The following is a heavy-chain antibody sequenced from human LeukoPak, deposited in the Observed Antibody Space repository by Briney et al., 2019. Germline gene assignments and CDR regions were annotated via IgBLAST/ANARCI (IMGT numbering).Heavy chain of an antibody. CDR3: TRVNPSAGIYYDAFDI. J-gene: IGHJ3*02. Sequence: PGGSLRLSCVASGFTFSDSPMHWVRQASGEGLEWVGRIRSKPNSYATTYAASVKGRFTISRDDSKNTAYLQMNSLKTEDTAVYYCTRVNPSAGIYYDAFDIWGQGTMVTVSS. D-gene: IGHD1-26*01. CDR1: GFTFSDSP. CDR2: IRSKPNSYAT. V-gene: IGHV3-73*01.